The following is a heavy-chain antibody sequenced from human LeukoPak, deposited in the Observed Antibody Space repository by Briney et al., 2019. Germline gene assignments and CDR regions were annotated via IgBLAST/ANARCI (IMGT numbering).Heavy chain of an antibody. CDR2: IYPGDSDT. Sequence: PGESLKISCKGSGYSFTSYWIGWVRQMPEKGLEWMGIIYPGDSDTRYSPSFQGQVTISADKSISTAYLQWSSLKASDTAMYYCARRYCSGGSCYYGFDYWGQGTLVTVSS. D-gene: IGHD2-15*01. V-gene: IGHV5-51*01. CDR3: ARRYCSGGSCYYGFDY. CDR1: GYSFTSYW. J-gene: IGHJ4*02.